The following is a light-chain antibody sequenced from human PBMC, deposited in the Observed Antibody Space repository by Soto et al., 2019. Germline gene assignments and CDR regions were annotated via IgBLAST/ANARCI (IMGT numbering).Light chain of an antibody. CDR2: AAS. V-gene: IGKV1-39*01. Sequence: DIQMNQSPSYLSASVRDRATITCRAGQNITTYLNWYQQKPGKAPKLLIYAASSLQRGVPSKFSCSGFATEFTLTIVTLQPEDFATYYCQQSYRTVYTFGQWTKLEIK. J-gene: IGKJ2*01. CDR3: QQSYRTVYT. CDR1: QNITTY.